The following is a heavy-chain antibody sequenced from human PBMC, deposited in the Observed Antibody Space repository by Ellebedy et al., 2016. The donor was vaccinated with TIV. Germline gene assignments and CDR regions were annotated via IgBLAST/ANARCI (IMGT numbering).Heavy chain of an antibody. D-gene: IGHD5-18*01. CDR1: GYTFTGYF. V-gene: IGHV1-2*02. Sequence: AASVTVSCKTSGYTFTGYFLHWVRQAPGQGLEWMGWINPNTGGTHYAHKFQDRVTMNRDTSISTAYMYLSWLSSDDTAVYCCASEEPKLVTADYWGQGTLVTVSS. CDR3: ASEEPKLVTADY. J-gene: IGHJ4*02. CDR2: INPNTGGT.